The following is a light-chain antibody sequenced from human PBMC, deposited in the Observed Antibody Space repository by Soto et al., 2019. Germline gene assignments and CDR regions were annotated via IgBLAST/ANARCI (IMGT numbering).Light chain of an antibody. CDR2: AAS. J-gene: IGKJ5*01. CDR1: QSINSH. Sequence: DIQMTQSPFSLSASVGDRVTITCRASQSINSHLNWYQQKPGKAPRLLIFAASTLQIGVPSRFSGSGSGTDFTLTISSLQPEDFATYYCQQSSTIPITFGQGTRLEIK. CDR3: QQSSTIPIT. V-gene: IGKV1-39*01.